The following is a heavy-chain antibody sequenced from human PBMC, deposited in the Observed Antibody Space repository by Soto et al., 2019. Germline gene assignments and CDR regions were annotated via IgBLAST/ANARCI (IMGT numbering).Heavy chain of an antibody. CDR2: ISYDGGNE. J-gene: IGHJ4*02. CDR1: GFAFRSYG. D-gene: IGHD3-22*01. CDR3: AKDTYYHDSTGYYVFDY. V-gene: IGHV3-30*18. Sequence: QVQLVESGGGVVQPGRSLGLSCTASGFAFRSYGLHWVRQAPGKGLEWVAVISYDGGNERYADSVKGRFTISRDNSKNMMYRQMNSLSDEDTAVYYCAKDTYYHDSTGYYVFDYWGQGTLVTGSS.